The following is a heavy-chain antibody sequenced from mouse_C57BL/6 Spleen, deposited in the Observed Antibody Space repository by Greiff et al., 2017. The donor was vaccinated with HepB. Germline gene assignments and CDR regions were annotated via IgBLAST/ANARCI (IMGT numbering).Heavy chain of an antibody. D-gene: IGHD2-3*01. V-gene: IGHV1-22*01. Sequence: LVKPGASVKMSCKASGYTFTDYNMHWVKQSHGKSLEWIGYINPNNGGTSYNQKFKGKATLTVNKSSSTAYMELRSLTSEDSAVYYCARLGRWLPFDYWGHGTTLTVSS. CDR2: INPNNGGT. J-gene: IGHJ2*01. CDR1: GYTFTDYN. CDR3: ARLGRWLPFDY.